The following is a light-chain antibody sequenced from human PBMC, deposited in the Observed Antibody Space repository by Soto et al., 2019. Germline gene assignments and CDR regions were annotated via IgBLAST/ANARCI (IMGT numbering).Light chain of an antibody. Sequence: QAVVTQPPSASGTPGQRVTISCSGSSSNIGSNTINWYQQLPGTAPKLLIYINSQRPSGVPDRFSGSKSGTSASLAISGLQSEDEADYYCAAWDDSLNGVVFGGGTKVTVL. J-gene: IGLJ2*01. CDR2: INS. CDR1: SSNIGSNT. CDR3: AAWDDSLNGVV. V-gene: IGLV1-44*01.